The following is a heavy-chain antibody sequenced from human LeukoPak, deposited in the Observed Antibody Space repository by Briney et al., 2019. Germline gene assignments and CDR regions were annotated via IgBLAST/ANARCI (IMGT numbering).Heavy chain of an antibody. CDR2: INHSGST. Sequence: SETLSLTCAVYGGSFSGYYWSWIRQPPGKGLEWIGEINHSGSTNYNPSLKSRVTISVDRSKNQFSLKLSSVTAADTAVYYCAREGDYGDYAPWGQGTLVTVSS. J-gene: IGHJ5*02. D-gene: IGHD4-17*01. CDR3: AREGDYGDYAP. CDR1: GGSFSGYY. V-gene: IGHV4-34*01.